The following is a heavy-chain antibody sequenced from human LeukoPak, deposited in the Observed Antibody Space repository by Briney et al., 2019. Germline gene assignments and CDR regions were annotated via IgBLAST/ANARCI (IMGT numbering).Heavy chain of an antibody. V-gene: IGHV1-2*02. D-gene: IGHD5-18*01. CDR3: ARVNKLLLSGFDY. Sequence: ASVKVSCKASVYTFTGYYMHWVRQAPGQGLEWMGWINPNSGGTNYAQKFQGRVTMTRDTSISTAYMELSRLRSDDTAVYYCARVNKLLLSGFDYWGQGTLVTVSS. CDR1: VYTFTGYY. CDR2: INPNSGGT. J-gene: IGHJ4*02.